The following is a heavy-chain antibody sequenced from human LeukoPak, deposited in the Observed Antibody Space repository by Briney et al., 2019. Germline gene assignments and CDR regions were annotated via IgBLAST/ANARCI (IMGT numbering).Heavy chain of an antibody. CDR2: IIPIFGTA. Sequence: SVKVSCKASGGTFSSYAISWVRQAPGEELEWTGGIIPIFGTANYAQKFQGRVTITADESTSTAYMELSSLRSEDTAVYYCARDRAPYYYDSSGYVHWGQGTLVTVSS. J-gene: IGHJ4*02. D-gene: IGHD3-22*01. CDR3: ARDRAPYYYDSSGYVH. CDR1: GGTFSSYA. V-gene: IGHV1-69*13.